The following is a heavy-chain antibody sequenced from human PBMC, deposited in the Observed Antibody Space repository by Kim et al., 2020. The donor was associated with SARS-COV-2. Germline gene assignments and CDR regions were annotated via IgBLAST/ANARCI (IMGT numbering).Heavy chain of an antibody. CDR3: ARGQPPYCTNGVCARRGWYFDL. CDR2: INHSGST. Sequence: SETLSLTCAVYGGSFSGYYWSWIRQPPGKGLEWIGEINHSGSTNYNPFLKSRVTISVDTSKNQFSLKLSSVTAADTAVYYCARGQPPYCTNGVCARRGWYFDLWGRGTLVTVSS. J-gene: IGHJ2*01. V-gene: IGHV4-34*01. D-gene: IGHD2-8*01. CDR1: GGSFSGYY.